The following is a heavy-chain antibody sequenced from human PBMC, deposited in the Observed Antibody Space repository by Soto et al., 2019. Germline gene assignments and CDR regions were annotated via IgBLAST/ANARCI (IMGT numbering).Heavy chain of an antibody. CDR1: GGSIDYYY. CDR3: ARDSTAWFPYYGIDV. Sequence: QVQLQESGPGLVKPSETLSLTCTVSGGSIDYYYWTWIRQPPGKGLEWLGYISDRGTTSYNPSLRSRVTISLDTSKNQFSLRLNSVTAADTAVYYCARDSTAWFPYYGIDVWGRGTTVTVSS. J-gene: IGHJ6*02. D-gene: IGHD3-10*01. CDR2: ISDRGTT. V-gene: IGHV4-59*01.